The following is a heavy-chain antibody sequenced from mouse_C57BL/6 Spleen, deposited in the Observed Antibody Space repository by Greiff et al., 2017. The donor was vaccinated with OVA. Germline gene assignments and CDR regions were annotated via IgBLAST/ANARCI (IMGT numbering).Heavy chain of an antibody. D-gene: IGHD2-3*01. CDR3: ARRGDGYFYYFDY. CDR2: ISGGGGNT. Sequence: DVMLVESGGGLVKPGGSLKLSCAASGFTFSSYTMSWVRQTPEKRLEWVATISGGGGNTYYPDSVKGRFTISRDNAKNTLYLQMSSLRSEDTALYYCARRGDGYFYYFDYWGQGTTLTVSS. V-gene: IGHV5-9*01. CDR1: GFTFSSYT. J-gene: IGHJ2*01.